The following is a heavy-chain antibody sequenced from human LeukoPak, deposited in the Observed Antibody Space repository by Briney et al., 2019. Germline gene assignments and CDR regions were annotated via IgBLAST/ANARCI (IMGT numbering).Heavy chain of an antibody. CDR3: ARDLGRNLTGYRH. Sequence: SETLSLTCAVYGGSFSGYYWSWIRQPPGKGLEWIGEINHSGSNKYNPSLKSRVTISVDTSKNQFSLKLSSVTAADTAVYYCARDLGRNLTGYRHWGQGTLVTVSS. CDR2: INHSGSN. CDR1: GGSFSGYY. D-gene: IGHD3-9*01. V-gene: IGHV4-34*01. J-gene: IGHJ4*02.